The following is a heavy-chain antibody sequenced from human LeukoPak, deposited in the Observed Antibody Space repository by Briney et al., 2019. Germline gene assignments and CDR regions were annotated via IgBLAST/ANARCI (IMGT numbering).Heavy chain of an antibody. CDR2: INPNSGGT. Sequence: ASVKVSCKASGYTFTGYYMHRVRQAPGQGLEWMGWINPNSGGTNYAQKFQGRVTMTRDTSISTAYMELSRLRSDDTAVYYCAREGSYYSPFDYWGQGNLVTVSS. CDR1: GYTFTGYY. CDR3: AREGSYYSPFDY. J-gene: IGHJ4*02. D-gene: IGHD1-26*01. V-gene: IGHV1-2*02.